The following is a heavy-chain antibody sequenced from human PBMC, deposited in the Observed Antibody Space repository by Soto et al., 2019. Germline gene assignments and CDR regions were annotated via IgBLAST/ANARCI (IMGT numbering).Heavy chain of an antibody. CDR2: ISYDGSNK. J-gene: IGHJ6*02. CDR1: WFPLRNYG. V-gene: IGHV3-30*18. CDR3: AKEPIPVYYYYGMDV. Sequence: GGALRPSLAAPWFPLRNYGMHLVRPAPRKGLEWVAVISYDGSNKYYADSVKGRFTISRDNSKNTLYLQMNSLRAEDTAVYYCAKEPIPVYYYYGMDVWGQGTTVTVSS.